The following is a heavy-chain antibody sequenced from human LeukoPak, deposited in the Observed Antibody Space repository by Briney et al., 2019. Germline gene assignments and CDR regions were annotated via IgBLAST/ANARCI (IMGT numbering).Heavy chain of an antibody. CDR2: ISARSSDT. D-gene: IGHD1-1*01. V-gene: IGHV3-48*01. CDR3: ARLGTHWNYWYFDL. CDR1: GFTFNTYS. J-gene: IGHJ2*01. Sequence: QPGGSLRLSCAVSGFTFNTYSMNWVRQAPGKGLEWISYISARSSDTYYADSVKGRLAISRDNGKNSLYLQMNSLRAEDTAVYYCARLGTHWNYWYFDLWGRGTLVTVSS.